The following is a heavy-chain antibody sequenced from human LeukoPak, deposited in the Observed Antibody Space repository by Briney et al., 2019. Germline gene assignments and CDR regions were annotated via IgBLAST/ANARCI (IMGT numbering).Heavy chain of an antibody. V-gene: IGHV3-7*01. D-gene: IGHD1-26*01. CDR1: GFTFSSYW. Sequence: PGGSLRLSCAASGFTFSSYWMSWVRQAPGKGLEWVANIKQDGSEKYYVDSVKGRFTISRDNSKNTLYLQMNSLRAEDTAVYYCAKDSSGNYSTELDYWGQGTLVTVSS. J-gene: IGHJ4*02. CDR2: IKQDGSEK. CDR3: AKDSSGNYSTELDY.